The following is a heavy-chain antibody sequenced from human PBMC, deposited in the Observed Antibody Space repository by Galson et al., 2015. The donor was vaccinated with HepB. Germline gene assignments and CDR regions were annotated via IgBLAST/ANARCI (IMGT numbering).Heavy chain of an antibody. V-gene: IGHV5-10-1*01. CDR1: GYSFTSYW. D-gene: IGHD6-13*01. CDR3: ARRTVAGPSDFYFGMDV. J-gene: IGHJ6*02. Sequence: QSGAEVKKPGESLRISCTGSGYSFTSYWISWVRQMPGKGLGWMGTIDPSDSYTIYSPAFQGHVTISVDKSISTASLQWSDLKASDTAMYYCARRTVAGPSDFYFGMDVWGRGTTVTVSS. CDR2: IDPSDSYT.